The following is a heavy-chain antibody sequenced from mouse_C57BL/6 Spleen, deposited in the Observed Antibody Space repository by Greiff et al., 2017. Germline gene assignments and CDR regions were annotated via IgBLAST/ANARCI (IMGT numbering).Heavy chain of an antibody. D-gene: IGHD1-1*01. CDR1: GFTFSNYW. CDR3: TGYGAWFAY. V-gene: IGHV6-3*01. CDR2: IRLKSDNYAT. Sequence: EVKLMESGGGLVQPGGSMKLSCVASGFTFSNYWMNWVRQSPEKGLEWVAQIRLKSDNYATHYAESVKGRFTISRDDSKSSVYLQMNNLRAEVTGIYYCTGYGAWFAYWGQGTLVTVSA. J-gene: IGHJ3*01.